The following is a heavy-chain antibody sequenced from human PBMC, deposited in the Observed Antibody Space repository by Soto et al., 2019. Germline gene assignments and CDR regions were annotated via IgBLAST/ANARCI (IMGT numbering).Heavy chain of an antibody. Sequence: ASVKVSCKASGYTFTSYDINWGRQATGQGLEWMGWMNPNSGNTGYAQKFQGRVTMTRNTSISTAYMELSSLRSEDTAVYYCARFRVRGVAKGHWVDPWGEGTPVTVSS. D-gene: IGHD3-10*01. CDR2: MNPNSGNT. V-gene: IGHV1-8*01. CDR3: ARFRVRGVAKGHWVDP. J-gene: IGHJ5*02. CDR1: GYTFTSYD.